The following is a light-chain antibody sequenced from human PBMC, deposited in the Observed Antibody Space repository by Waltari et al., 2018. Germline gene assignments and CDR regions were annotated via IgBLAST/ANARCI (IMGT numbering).Light chain of an antibody. CDR2: KVS. V-gene: IGKV2-30*01. CDR1: QSLVYSDGNTY. CDR3: MQGTHLPRA. Sequence: DAVMTQSPLSLLVTLGQPASISCRSGQSLVYSDGNTYLRWFHQRPGQSPRRLIYKVSNRDSGVPDRFSGSESGTDFTLKISRVEAEDVGIYYCMQGTHLPRAFGQGTKVEIK. J-gene: IGKJ1*01.